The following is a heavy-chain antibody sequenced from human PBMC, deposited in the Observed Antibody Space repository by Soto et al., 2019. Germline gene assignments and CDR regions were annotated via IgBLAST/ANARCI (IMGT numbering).Heavy chain of an antibody. CDR1: RYALTRHA. CDR2: INAGNGNT. Sequence: ASVQVSWKASRYALTRHAMDWVRQAPGQRLEWMGWINAGNGNTKYSQKFQGRVTITRDTSASTAYMELSSLRSEDTAVYYCAREFGLNWFDPWGQGTLVTVSS. D-gene: IGHD3-10*01. CDR3: AREFGLNWFDP. J-gene: IGHJ5*02. V-gene: IGHV1-3*01.